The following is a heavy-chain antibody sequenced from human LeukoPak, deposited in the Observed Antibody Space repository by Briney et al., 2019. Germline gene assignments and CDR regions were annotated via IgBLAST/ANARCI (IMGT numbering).Heavy chain of an antibody. CDR1: GGSFNKDA. J-gene: IGHJ4*02. Sequence: SVKVSCKASGGSFNKDAISWVRQAPGQGLEWMGGIIPIFDTVRYAHKFQGRVTITADRSTNTAYMELTSLRSEDTAVYYCARGGYYDPFDYWGQGTLVTVSS. CDR3: ARGGYYDPFDY. CDR2: IIPIFDTV. V-gene: IGHV1-69*06. D-gene: IGHD3-22*01.